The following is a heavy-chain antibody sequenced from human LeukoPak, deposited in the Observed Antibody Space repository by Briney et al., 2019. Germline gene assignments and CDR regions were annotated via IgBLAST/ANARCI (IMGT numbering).Heavy chain of an antibody. V-gene: IGHV4-30-2*02. J-gene: IGHJ6*03. D-gene: IGHD3-3*01. CDR1: GGSISSGGYY. CDR2: IYHSGST. Sequence: SETLSLTCTVSGGSISSGGYYWSWIRQPPGKGLEWIGYIYHSGSTYYNPSLKSRVTISVDTSKNQFSLKLSSVTAADTAVYYCARTPYDFWSGYYYYYMDVWGKGTTVTVSS. CDR3: ARTPYDFWSGYYYYYMDV.